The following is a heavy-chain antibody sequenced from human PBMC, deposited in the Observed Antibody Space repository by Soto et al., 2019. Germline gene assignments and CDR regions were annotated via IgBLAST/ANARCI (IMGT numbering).Heavy chain of an antibody. V-gene: IGHV1-69*01. CDR2: IIPIFGTA. D-gene: IGHD3-3*01. CDR3: ATGVFHVFRFLEWFPTDY. Sequence: QVQLVQSGAEVKKPGSSVKVSCKASGGTFSSYAISWVRQAPGQGLEWMGGIIPIFGTANYAQKFQGRVKINADESTSTAYMELSSMRSEDTAVYYCATGVFHVFRFLEWFPTDYWGQGTLVTVSS. J-gene: IGHJ4*02. CDR1: GGTFSSYA.